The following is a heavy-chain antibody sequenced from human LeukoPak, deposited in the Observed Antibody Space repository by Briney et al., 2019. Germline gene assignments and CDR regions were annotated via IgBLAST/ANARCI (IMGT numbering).Heavy chain of an antibody. CDR2: IIPILGIA. V-gene: IGHV1-69*04. Sequence: AASVKVSCKASGGTFSSYAISWVRQAPGQGLEWMGRIIPILGIANYAQKFQGRVTITADKSTSTAYMELSSLRSEDTAVYYCARWETHELLWFGEWGHGDVWGQGTTVSVSS. J-gene: IGHJ6*02. CDR1: GGTFSSYA. CDR3: ARWETHELLWFGEWGHGDV. D-gene: IGHD3-10*01.